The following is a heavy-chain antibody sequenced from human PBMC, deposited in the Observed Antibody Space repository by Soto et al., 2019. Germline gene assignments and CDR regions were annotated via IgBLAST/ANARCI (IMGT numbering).Heavy chain of an antibody. Sequence: QITLKESGPTLVKPTQTLTLTCTFSGFSLTTRGVGVGWIRQPPGKALECLALIYWDDDKRYSPSLQSRLSITKDTSKNQVVLTMTNVDPEDTATYFCAHIPNYYQYDWFDPWGQGTLFSVSS. J-gene: IGHJ5*02. CDR1: GFSLTTRGVG. V-gene: IGHV2-5*02. CDR2: IYWDDDK. D-gene: IGHD3-16*01. CDR3: AHIPNYYQYDWFDP.